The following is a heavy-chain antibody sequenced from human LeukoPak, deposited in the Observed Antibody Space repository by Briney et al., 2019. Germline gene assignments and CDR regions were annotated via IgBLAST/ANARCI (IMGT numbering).Heavy chain of an antibody. Sequence: PETLSLTCTVSGGFISSYYWSWIRQPPGKGLEWIGYIYYSGSTNYNPSLKSRVTISVDTSKNQFSLKLSSVTAADTAVYYCAITMVRGVRNMRFDYWGQGTLVTVSS. CDR1: GGFISSYY. J-gene: IGHJ4*02. D-gene: IGHD3-10*01. CDR3: AITMVRGVRNMRFDY. V-gene: IGHV4-59*01. CDR2: IYYSGST.